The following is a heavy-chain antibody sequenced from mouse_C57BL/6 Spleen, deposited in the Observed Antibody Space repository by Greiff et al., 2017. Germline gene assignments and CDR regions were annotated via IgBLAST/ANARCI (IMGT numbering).Heavy chain of an antibody. D-gene: IGHD1-1*02. J-gene: IGHJ2*01. V-gene: IGHV5-4*01. CDR1: GFTFSSYA. CDR2: ISDGGSYT. Sequence: EVKLVESGGGLVKPGGSLKLSCAASGFTFSSYAMSWVRQTPEKRLEWVATISDGGSYTYYPDNVKGRFPISRDNAKNKLYLQMKQLKSEATAMDYCARDRGGNYFDYWGQGTTLTVSS. CDR3: ARDRGGNYFDY.